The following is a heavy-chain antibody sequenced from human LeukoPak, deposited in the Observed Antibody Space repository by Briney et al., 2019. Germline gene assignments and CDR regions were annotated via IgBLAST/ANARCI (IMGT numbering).Heavy chain of an antibody. D-gene: IGHD3-10*01. J-gene: IGHJ4*02. CDR3: AKEYYGSRSYKFYFDN. CDR1: GPSIRSDY. Sequence: KPSETLSLTCTVSGPSIRSDYWSWIRQSAGKGLEWIGRMYTSGSTQYNPSLKSRVTISVDKPKNQLSLNLSSVTAAATAVYYCAKEYYGSRSYKFYFDNWGQGTQVTVSS. CDR2: MYTSGST. V-gene: IGHV4-4*07.